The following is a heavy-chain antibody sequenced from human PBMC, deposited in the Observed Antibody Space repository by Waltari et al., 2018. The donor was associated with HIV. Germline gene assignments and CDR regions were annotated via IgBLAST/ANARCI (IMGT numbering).Heavy chain of an antibody. J-gene: IGHJ5*02. V-gene: IGHV4-39*01. Sequence: QLQLQESGPGLVKPSETLSLTCTVSGGSISSSSYYWGWIRQPPGKGLEWIGSIYYSGSTYYNPSSKSLFTISVDTSKNQFSLKLSSVTAADTAVYYCATQHGRRPAIWLADWFDPWGQGTLVTVSS. D-gene: IGHD2-2*02. CDR2: IYYSGST. CDR1: GGSISSSSYY. CDR3: ATQHGRRPAIWLADWFDP.